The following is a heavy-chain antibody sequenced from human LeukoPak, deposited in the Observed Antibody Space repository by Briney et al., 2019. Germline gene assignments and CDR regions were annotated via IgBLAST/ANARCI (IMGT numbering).Heavy chain of an antibody. Sequence: ASVKVSCKASGYTFTGYYMHWVRQAPGQGLEWVGWINPDSGGTNYAQKFQDRVTMTRDTSIRTAYMELSRLRSDDTAVYYCARVDDRGHYYDSSGPRKLFDYWGQGTLVTVSS. V-gene: IGHV1-2*02. CDR3: ARVDDRGHYYDSSGPRKLFDY. CDR2: INPDSGGT. CDR1: GYTFTGYY. D-gene: IGHD3-22*01. J-gene: IGHJ4*02.